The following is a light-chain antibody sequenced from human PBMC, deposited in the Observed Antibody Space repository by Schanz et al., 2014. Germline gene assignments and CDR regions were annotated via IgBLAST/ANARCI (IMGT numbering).Light chain of an antibody. CDR2: GAS. CDR3: QQYGSSPLT. Sequence: DIQMTQSPSSLSASVGDRVTITCRASQTISSYLNWYQHKPGRAPKLLIFGASSLQSGVPSRFSGSGSGTDFTLTISRLEPEDFAVYYCQQYGSSPLTFGQGTKVEIK. J-gene: IGKJ1*01. V-gene: IGKV1-39*01. CDR1: QTISSY.